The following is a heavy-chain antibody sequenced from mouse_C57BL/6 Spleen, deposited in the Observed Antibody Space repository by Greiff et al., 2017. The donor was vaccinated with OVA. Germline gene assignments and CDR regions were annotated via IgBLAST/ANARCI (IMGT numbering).Heavy chain of an antibody. Sequence: VKQSCKASGYTFTSYWMQWVKQRPGQGLEWIGEIDPSDSYTNYNQKFKGKATLTVDTSSSTAYMQLSSLTSEDSAVYYCARRRVTGTHFDYWGQGTTLTVSS. V-gene: IGHV1-50*01. D-gene: IGHD4-1*01. CDR1: GYTFTSYW. CDR2: IDPSDSYT. J-gene: IGHJ2*01. CDR3: ARRRVTGTHFDY.